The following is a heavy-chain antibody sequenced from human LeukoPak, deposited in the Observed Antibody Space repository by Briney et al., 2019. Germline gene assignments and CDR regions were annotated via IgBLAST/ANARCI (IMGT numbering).Heavy chain of an antibody. V-gene: IGHV1-2*02. Sequence: ASVKVSCKASGYTFTGYYMHWVRHAPGQGLEWMGWINPNSGGTNYAQKFQCRVTMTRDTSISTAYMALSRLRSDDTAVYYCARDPGKHCGGDCSGDYWGQGTLVTVSS. CDR1: GYTFTGYY. CDR2: INPNSGGT. J-gene: IGHJ4*02. D-gene: IGHD2-21*02. CDR3: ARDPGKHCGGDCSGDY.